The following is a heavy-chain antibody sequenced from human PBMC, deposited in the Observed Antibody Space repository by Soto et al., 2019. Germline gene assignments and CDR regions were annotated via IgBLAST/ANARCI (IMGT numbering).Heavy chain of an antibody. D-gene: IGHD1-26*01. CDR1: GFTFSSYA. J-gene: IGHJ1*01. Sequence: EVQLVESGGGLVQPGGSLRLSCSASGFTFSSYAMHWVRQAPGKGLEYVSAISSNGGSTYYADSVKGRFTISRDNSKNTLYLQMSSLRAEDTAVYYCLEWEVGATRGAEYFQHSGQGTLVTVSS. V-gene: IGHV3-64D*06. CDR3: LEWEVGATRGAEYFQH. CDR2: ISSNGGST.